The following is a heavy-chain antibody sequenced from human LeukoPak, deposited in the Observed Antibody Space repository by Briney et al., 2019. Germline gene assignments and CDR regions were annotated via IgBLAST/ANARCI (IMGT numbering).Heavy chain of an antibody. CDR2: INHSGST. CDR3: SSGYSYAFDY. V-gene: IGHV4-34*01. CDR1: GGSFSGYY. Sequence: SETLSLTCAVYGGSFSGYYWSWIRQPPGKGLEWIGEINHSGSTNYNPSLKSRFTISVDTSKNQFSLKLSSVTAADTAVYYCSSGYSYAFDYWGQGTLVTVSS. J-gene: IGHJ4*02. D-gene: IGHD5-18*01.